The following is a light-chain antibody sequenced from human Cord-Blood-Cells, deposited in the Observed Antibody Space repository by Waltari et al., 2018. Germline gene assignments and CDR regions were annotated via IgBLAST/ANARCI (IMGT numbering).Light chain of an antibody. CDR2: LGP. Sequence: DIVMTQSPLSLPVTPGEPASIFCRSSRSLLHSNGSNFLDWYLQKPGQSPQLLSYLGPNRASGVPDRFSGSGSGTDFTLKISRVEAEDVGVYYCMQALQAPTFGGGTKVEIK. CDR1: RSLLHSNGSNF. CDR3: MQALQAPT. J-gene: IGKJ4*01. V-gene: IGKV2-28*01.